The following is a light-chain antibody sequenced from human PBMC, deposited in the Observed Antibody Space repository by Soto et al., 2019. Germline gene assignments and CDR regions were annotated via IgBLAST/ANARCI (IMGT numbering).Light chain of an antibody. Sequence: DIQMTQSPSTLSASVGDRVTITCRASQDIRGCLAWYQQKPGKAPKLLIYKTSNLEGGVPSRFSGSGSGTAFTLTISSRQPDDFAASYCQQCSSYETFTFGPGTTVDLK. J-gene: IGKJ3*01. CDR2: KTS. V-gene: IGKV1-5*03. CDR3: QQCSSYETFT. CDR1: QDIRGC.